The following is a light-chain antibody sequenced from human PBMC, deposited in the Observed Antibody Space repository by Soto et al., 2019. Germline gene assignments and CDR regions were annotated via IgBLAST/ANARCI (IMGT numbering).Light chain of an antibody. J-gene: IGKJ1*01. CDR1: QGVGDW. V-gene: IGKV1-5*01. CDR3: QQYYSSWT. Sequence: DIQMTQSPSTLAASVGDGVAMTCRASQGVGDWLVWYQQKPGKAPTFLVYDASNLHSGVPARFSGSGSGSEFTLTISSLQPDDFGTYYCQQYYSSWTFGQGTKVDIK. CDR2: DAS.